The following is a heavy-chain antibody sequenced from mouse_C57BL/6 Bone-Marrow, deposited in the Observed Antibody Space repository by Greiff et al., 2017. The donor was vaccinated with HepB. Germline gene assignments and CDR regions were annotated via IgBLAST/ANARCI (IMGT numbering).Heavy chain of an antibody. CDR2: IYPGGGYT. J-gene: IGHJ2*01. Sequence: QVQLKESGAELVRPGTSVKMSCKASGYTFTNYWIGWAKQRPGHGLEWIGDIYPGGGYTNYNEKFKGKATLTADKSSSTAYMQYSSLPSEDSAIYYCAKGGYPYLDYWGQGTTLTVSS. CDR3: AKGGYPYLDY. CDR1: GYTFTNYW. V-gene: IGHV1-63*01. D-gene: IGHD2-2*01.